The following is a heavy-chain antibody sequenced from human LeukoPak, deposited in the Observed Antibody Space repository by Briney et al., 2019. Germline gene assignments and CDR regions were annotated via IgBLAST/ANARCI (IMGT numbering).Heavy chain of an antibody. D-gene: IGHD6-13*01. CDR3: VKSGLAAAGIFSLGYFDL. V-gene: IGHV3-64D*06. CDR1: GFTFSSYA. Sequence: PGGSLRLSCSASGFTFSSYAMHWVRQAPGRGLEYVSGISSNGGSTYYADSMKGRFTISRDNSKNTLYLQMSSLRAEDTAVYYCVKSGLAAAGIFSLGYFDLWGRGTLVTVSS. CDR2: ISSNGGST. J-gene: IGHJ2*01.